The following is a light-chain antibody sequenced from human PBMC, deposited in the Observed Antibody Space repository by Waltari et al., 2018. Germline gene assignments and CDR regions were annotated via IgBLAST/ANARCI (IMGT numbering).Light chain of an antibody. V-gene: IGKV1-9*01. J-gene: IGKJ4*01. CDR3: QQVNGYPLT. CDR1: QGISSY. CDR2: AAS. Sequence: DIQLTQSPSFLSASVGDRVTITCRASQGISSYLVWYQQKPGKAPKVLISAASTLQTGVPSRFSGSGSGTEFTLTISSLQPKDFATYYCQQVNGYPLTFGGGTKVEIK.